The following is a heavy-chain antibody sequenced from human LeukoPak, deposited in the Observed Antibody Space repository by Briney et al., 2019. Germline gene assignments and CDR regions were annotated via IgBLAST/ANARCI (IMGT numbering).Heavy chain of an antibody. CDR3: AGMRITTPTVRTLDY. V-gene: IGHV4-61*01. J-gene: IGHJ4*02. Sequence: SETLSLTCTVSGGSVSSGSYYWSWIRQPPGKGLEWIGYIYYGGSTNYNPSLKSRVTISVDTSKNQFSLKLSSVTAADTAVYYCAGMRITTPTVRTLDYWGQGTLVTVSS. CDR1: GGSVSSGSYY. D-gene: IGHD1-14*01. CDR2: IYYGGST.